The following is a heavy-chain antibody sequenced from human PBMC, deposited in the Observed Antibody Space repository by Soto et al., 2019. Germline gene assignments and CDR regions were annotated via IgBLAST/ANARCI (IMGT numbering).Heavy chain of an antibody. CDR2: IYIDGNT. V-gene: IGHV3-53*01. CDR1: GFTVRTNY. Sequence: GGSLRLSCAASGFTVRTNYMSWVRQAPGKGLEWVSVIYIDGNTYYADSVKGRFTISRDNSKNTVFLRMNSLRADDTAVYFCARSYDFWSGYYIDWGQGALVTVSS. J-gene: IGHJ4*02. CDR3: ARSYDFWSGYYID. D-gene: IGHD3-3*01.